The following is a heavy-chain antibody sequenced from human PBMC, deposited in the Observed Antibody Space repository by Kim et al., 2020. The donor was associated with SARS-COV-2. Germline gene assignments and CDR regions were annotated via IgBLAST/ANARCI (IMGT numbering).Heavy chain of an antibody. J-gene: IGHJ4*02. Sequence: TYQNPSLQSGVTISVDTTKNQFSLTLSSVTAADTAVYYCAEGWWLKGFDYWGQGTLVTVSS. D-gene: IGHD2-15*01. V-gene: IGHV4-39*01. CDR2: T. CDR3: AEGWWLKGFDY.